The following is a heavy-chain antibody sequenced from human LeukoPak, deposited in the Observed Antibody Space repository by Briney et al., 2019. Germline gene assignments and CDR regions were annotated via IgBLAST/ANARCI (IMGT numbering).Heavy chain of an antibody. J-gene: IGHJ4*02. D-gene: IGHD6-13*01. Sequence: GGSLRLSCAASGFTFSSYAMSWVRQAPGKGLEWVSAISGSGGSTYYADSVKGRFTISRDNSKNTLYLQMNSLRAEDTAVYYCAKDLYRGSYSSSLSDYWGQGTLVTVSS. CDR1: GFTFSSYA. V-gene: IGHV3-23*01. CDR3: AKDLYRGSYSSSLSDY. CDR2: ISGSGGST.